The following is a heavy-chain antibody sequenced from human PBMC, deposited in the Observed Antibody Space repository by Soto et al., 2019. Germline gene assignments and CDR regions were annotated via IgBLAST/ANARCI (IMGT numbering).Heavy chain of an antibody. CDR2: IYSGGST. CDR3: ARAPQQLWPYDLDY. Sequence: EVQLVESGGGLVQPGGSLRLSCAASGFTVSSNYMSWVRQAPGKGLEWVSVIYSGGSTYYADSVKGRFTISRDNSKNTLYRQSSSLRAEDTAVYYGARAPQQLWPYDLDYWGQGTLVTVSS. J-gene: IGHJ4*02. V-gene: IGHV3-66*01. CDR1: GFTVSSNY. D-gene: IGHD5-18*01.